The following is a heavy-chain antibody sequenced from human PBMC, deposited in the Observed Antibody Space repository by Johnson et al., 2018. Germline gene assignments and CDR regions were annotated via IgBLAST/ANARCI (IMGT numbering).Heavy chain of an antibody. CDR2: ISSRGRPI. CDR1: GFTFSDYY. J-gene: IGHJ6*02. CDR3: ARDCPVRCYYYGMDV. D-gene: IGHD3-10*01. V-gene: IGHV3-11*01. Sequence: QVQLVQSGGGLVKPGGSLRLSCAASGFTFSDYYMTWIRQAPGKGLECVSYISSRGRPIFYAASVKGRFTISRDNAKNSLDLQMNSPRAEDTAVYYCARDCPVRCYYYGMDVWGQGTTVTVSS.